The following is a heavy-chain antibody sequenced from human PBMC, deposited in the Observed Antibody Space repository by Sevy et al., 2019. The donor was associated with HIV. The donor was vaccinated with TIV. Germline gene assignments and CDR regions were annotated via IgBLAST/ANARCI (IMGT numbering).Heavy chain of an antibody. Sequence: GGSLRLSCAASGFTFSSYRMTWVRQAPGRGLEWVSSISSTGTYIYYADSVKGRFTISRDNAEKSLYLQMNSLRVEDTAIYYCARVTDASGYYSPLLDYWGQGTLVTVSS. D-gene: IGHD3-22*01. V-gene: IGHV3-21*01. J-gene: IGHJ4*02. CDR2: ISSTGTYI. CDR3: ARVTDASGYYSPLLDY. CDR1: GFTFSSYR.